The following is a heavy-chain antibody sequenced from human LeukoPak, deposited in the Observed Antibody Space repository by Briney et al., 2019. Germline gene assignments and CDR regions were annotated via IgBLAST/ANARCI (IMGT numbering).Heavy chain of an antibody. V-gene: IGHV1-18*01. CDR1: GYTFTSYG. CDR3: ARKIYPYYYDSSGPDY. CDR2: ISAYNGNT. Sequence: ASVKVSCKASGYTFTSYGISWVRQAPGQGLEWMGWISAYNGNTNYAQKLQGRVTMTTDTSTSTAYMELRSLRSDDTAVYYCARKIYPYYYDSSGPDYWGQGTLVTVSS. D-gene: IGHD3-22*01. J-gene: IGHJ4*02.